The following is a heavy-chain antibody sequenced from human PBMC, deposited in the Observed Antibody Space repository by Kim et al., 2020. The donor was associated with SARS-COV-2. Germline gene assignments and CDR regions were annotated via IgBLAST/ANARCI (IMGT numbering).Heavy chain of an antibody. J-gene: IGHJ5*02. Sequence: LKSRVTISVDTSKNQFSLKLSSVTAADTAVYYCARGSYGGNSGVGWFDPWGQGTLVTVSS. CDR3: ARGSYGGNSGVGWFDP. V-gene: IGHV4-34*01. D-gene: IGHD4-17*01.